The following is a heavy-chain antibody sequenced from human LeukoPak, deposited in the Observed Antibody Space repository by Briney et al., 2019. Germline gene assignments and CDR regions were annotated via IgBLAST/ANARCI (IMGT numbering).Heavy chain of an antibody. V-gene: IGHV1-18*01. Sequence: GASVKVSCKASGYTFTSYGISWVRQAPGQGLEWMGWISAYNGNTNYAQKLQGRVTMTTDTSTSTAYMELRSLRSDDTAVYYCAGSYYYDSSGFSHFDYWGQGTLVTVSS. CDR2: ISAYNGNT. CDR3: AGSYYYDSSGFSHFDY. CDR1: GYTFTSYG. J-gene: IGHJ4*02. D-gene: IGHD3-22*01.